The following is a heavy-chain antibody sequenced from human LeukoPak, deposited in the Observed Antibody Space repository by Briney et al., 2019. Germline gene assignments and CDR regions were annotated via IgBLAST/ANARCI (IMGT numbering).Heavy chain of an antibody. D-gene: IGHD2-2*01. J-gene: IGHJ6*02. CDR1: GGSISSYY. CDR3: ARLQAGDSTSYYYYYGMDV. CDR2: IYYTGST. Sequence: PSETLSLTCTVSGGSISSYYWSWIRQPPGKGLECIGHIYYTGSTYYKPSLESRVTISVDTSKNQFSLKLSSVTAADTAVYYCARLQAGDSTSYYYYYGMDVWGQGTTVTVSS. V-gene: IGHV4-59*01.